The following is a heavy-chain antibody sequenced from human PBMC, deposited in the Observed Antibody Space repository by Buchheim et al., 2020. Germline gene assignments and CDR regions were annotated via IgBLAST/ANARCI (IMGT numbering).Heavy chain of an antibody. CDR2: ISYDGSNK. V-gene: IGHV3-30*04. D-gene: IGHD3-22*01. J-gene: IGHJ4*02. Sequence: QVQLVESGGGVVQPGRSLRLSCAASGFTFSSYAMHWVRQAPGKGLEWVAVISYDGSNKYYADSVMGRFTISRDNSKNTLYLQMNSLRAEDTAVYYCARDRYYDSSGYLDYWGQGTL. CDR3: ARDRYYDSSGYLDY. CDR1: GFTFSSYA.